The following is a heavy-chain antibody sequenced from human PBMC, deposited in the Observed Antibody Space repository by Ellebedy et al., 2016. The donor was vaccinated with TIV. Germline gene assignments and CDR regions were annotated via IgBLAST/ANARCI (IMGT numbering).Heavy chain of an antibody. CDR1: GFTFDDYA. J-gene: IGHJ4*02. CDR2: TRWDGSTT. CDR3: EKGPPNRCSSSSCAAFDY. V-gene: IGHV3-43D*03. Sequence: GESLKISCAASGFTFDDYAMHWVRQAPGKGLDWVSLTRWDGSTTYYADSVKGRFTISRDNSKNTLYLQMNSLRAEDNDLYYCEKGPPNRCSSSSCAAFDYWGQGTLVTVSS. D-gene: IGHD2-2*01.